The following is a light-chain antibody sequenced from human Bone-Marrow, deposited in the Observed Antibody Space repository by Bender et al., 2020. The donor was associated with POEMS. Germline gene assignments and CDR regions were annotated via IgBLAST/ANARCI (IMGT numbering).Light chain of an antibody. CDR2: LNSDGSH. V-gene: IGLV4-69*01. Sequence: QLVLTQSPSVSASLGASVNLTCTLSSGHSSYAIAWHQQQPEKSPRYLMKLNSDGSHSKGDGIPDRFSGSSSGAERYLTISSLQSEDEADYYCQTWTVFGGGTKLTVL. CDR1: SGHSSYA. J-gene: IGLJ3*02. CDR3: QTWTV.